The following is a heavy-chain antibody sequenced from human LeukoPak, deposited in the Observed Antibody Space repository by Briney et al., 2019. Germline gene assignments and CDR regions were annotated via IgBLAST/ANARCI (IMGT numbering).Heavy chain of an antibody. CDR2: INSDSGGT. CDR3: ARDTITGTTPYFDY. V-gene: IGHV1-2*06. CDR1: GYTFTGYY. J-gene: IGHJ4*02. D-gene: IGHD4-17*01. Sequence: GASVKDSCKASGYTFTGYYIDWVRQTPGQGLEWMGRINSDSGGTHYAQKFQGRVTITRDTSTSTAYMELSSLRSDDTAFYYSARDTITGTTPYFDYWGQGTLVTVPS.